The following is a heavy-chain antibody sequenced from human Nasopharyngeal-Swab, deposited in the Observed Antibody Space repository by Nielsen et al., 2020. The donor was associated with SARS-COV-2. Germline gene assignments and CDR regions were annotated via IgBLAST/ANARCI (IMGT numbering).Heavy chain of an antibody. J-gene: IGHJ4*02. CDR3: ASTPLDSSGYYYAFHY. D-gene: IGHD3-22*01. CDR1: GFTFRKYT. V-gene: IGHV3-30-3*01. Sequence: SLKIHCPSSGFTFRKYTMHEVRQAPGKGLEWVAVISYDGSNKYYADSVKGRFTISRDISKNTLYLQMNSLRAEDTAVFYCASTPLDSSGYYYAFHYWGRGTLVTVSS. CDR2: ISYDGSNK.